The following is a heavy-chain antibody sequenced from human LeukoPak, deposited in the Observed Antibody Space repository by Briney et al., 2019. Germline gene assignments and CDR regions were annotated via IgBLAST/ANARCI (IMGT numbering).Heavy chain of an antibody. V-gene: IGHV3-15*01. J-gene: IGHJ4*02. D-gene: IGHD3-22*01. Sequence: GGCLRLSCAASGFPFSNVWMSWVRQAPGKGLEWVGRVKSKADGGTADYAAPLKGRFTFSRDDSKNTLYLEMKSLKTEDTAVYYCTTDWYYYDSSGYYPIFWGQGTLVTVSS. CDR1: GFPFSNVW. CDR2: VKSKADGGTA. CDR3: TTDWYYYDSSGYYPIF.